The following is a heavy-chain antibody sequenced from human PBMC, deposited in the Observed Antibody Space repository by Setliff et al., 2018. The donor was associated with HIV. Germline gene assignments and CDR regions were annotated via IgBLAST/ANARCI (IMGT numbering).Heavy chain of an antibody. V-gene: IGHV3-23*01. J-gene: IGHJ3*01. Sequence: GGSLRLSCAASGFDFSSHAMSWVRQAPGKGLEWLSVISGHTINVYYADSVKGRFTISRDNSKNTLYLQLNSLSAEDTAMYYCARDGNPGGELTLSSDAFDVWGQGTMVTVSS. CDR1: GFDFSSHA. CDR2: ISGHTINV. CDR3: ARDGNPGGELTLSSDAFDV. D-gene: IGHD3-10*01.